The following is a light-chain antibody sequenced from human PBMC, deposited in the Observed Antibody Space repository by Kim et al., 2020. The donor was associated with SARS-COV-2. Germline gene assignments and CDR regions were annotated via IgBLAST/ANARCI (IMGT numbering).Light chain of an antibody. CDR1: RSNIGNNL. CDR3: AAWDDSLNGSV. CDR2: SND. Sequence: QSVTYSCSGGRSNIGNNLVNWYRQLHGTAPKLLIYSNDYRPSGVPDRFSGSKSGTSASLDISGLQSEDEADYYCAAWDDSLNGSVFGGGTQLTVL. J-gene: IGLJ3*02. V-gene: IGLV1-44*01.